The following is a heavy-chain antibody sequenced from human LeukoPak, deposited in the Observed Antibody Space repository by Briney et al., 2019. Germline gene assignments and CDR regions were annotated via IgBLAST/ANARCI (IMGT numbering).Heavy chain of an antibody. V-gene: IGHV1-69-2*01. CDR2: VDPEDGET. CDR3: ARDPVYYDILTGYPYFDY. D-gene: IGHD3-9*01. Sequence: ASVTVSCKASGYTFTDYYMHWVQQAPGKGLEWMGRVDPEDGETIYAEKFQGRVTITADMSTDTAYMELSSLRAEDTAVYYCARDPVYYDILTGYPYFDYWGQGTLVTVSS. J-gene: IGHJ4*02. CDR1: GYTFTDYY.